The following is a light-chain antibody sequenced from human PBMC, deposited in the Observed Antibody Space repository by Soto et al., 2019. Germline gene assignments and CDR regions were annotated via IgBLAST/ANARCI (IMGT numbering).Light chain of an antibody. CDR3: QQVDSYPRT. Sequence: IQLTQSPSSLSASVGGRGTVTCRASQGIGTYLVWYQQKSGKAPTVLIYASSHLQTGVPSRFSGSGSGTDFSLTISSLHPEDVATYYCQQVDSYPRTFGQGTKVDI. CDR2: ASS. V-gene: IGKV1-9*01. CDR1: QGIGTY. J-gene: IGKJ1*01.